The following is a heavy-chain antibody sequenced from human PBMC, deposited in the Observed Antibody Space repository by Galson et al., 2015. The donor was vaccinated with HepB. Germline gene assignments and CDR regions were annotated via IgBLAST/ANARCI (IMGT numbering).Heavy chain of an antibody. Sequence: SLRLSCAASGFTFSSYAMHWVRQAPGKGLEYVSAISSNGGSTYYADSVKGRFTISRDNSKNTLYLQMSSLRAEDTAVYYCVKGSVTMVRGVLDYFDYWGQGTLVTVSS. CDR3: VKGSVTMVRGVLDYFDY. D-gene: IGHD3-10*01. J-gene: IGHJ4*02. CDR1: GFTFSSYA. V-gene: IGHV3-64D*06. CDR2: ISSNGGST.